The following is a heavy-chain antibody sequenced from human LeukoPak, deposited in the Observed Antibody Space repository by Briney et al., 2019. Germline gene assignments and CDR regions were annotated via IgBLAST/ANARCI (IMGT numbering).Heavy chain of an antibody. V-gene: IGHV4-59*12. CDR2: IYYSGST. D-gene: IGHD4-11*01. J-gene: IGHJ5*02. Sequence: SSETLSLTCTVSGGSISSYYWSWIRQPPGKGLEWIEYIYYSGSTNYNPSLKSQVTISVDTSKNQFSLKLSSVTAADTAVYYCAREGEYSNRLDPWGQGTLVTVSS. CDR1: GGSISSYY. CDR3: AREGEYSNRLDP.